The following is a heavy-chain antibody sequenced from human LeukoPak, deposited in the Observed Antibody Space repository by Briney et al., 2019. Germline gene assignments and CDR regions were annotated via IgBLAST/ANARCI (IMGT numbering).Heavy chain of an antibody. CDR2: IYNDGST. J-gene: IGHJ3*02. CDR1: GLTVSSSY. CDR3: ARNILFAFDI. V-gene: IGHV3-53*01. D-gene: IGHD2/OR15-2a*01. Sequence: QTGGSLRLSCAASGLTVSSSYMSWVRQAPGKGQEWVSIIYNDGSTYYADSMKGRFTISRDNSKNTLYLQVNSLRAEDTAMYYCARNILFAFDIWGQGTMVTVSS.